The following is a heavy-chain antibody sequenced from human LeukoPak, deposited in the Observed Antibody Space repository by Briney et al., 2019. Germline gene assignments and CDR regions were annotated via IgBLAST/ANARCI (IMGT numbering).Heavy chain of an antibody. D-gene: IGHD6-13*01. J-gene: IGHJ5*02. CDR2: ISSSSSYI. CDR3: TKVGSSNWIYWFDP. V-gene: IGHV3-21*03. Sequence: GGSLRLSCAASGFTFSSYSMNWVRQAPGKGLEWVSSISSSSSYIYYADSVKGRFTISRDNAKNSLYLQMNSLKTEDTAVYYCTKVGSSNWIYWFDPWGQGTLVTVSS. CDR1: GFTFSSYS.